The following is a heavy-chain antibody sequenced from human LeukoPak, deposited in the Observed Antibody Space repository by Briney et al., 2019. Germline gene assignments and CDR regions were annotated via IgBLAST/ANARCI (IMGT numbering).Heavy chain of an antibody. Sequence: KPSETLSLTCTVSGGSSSSSRYYWGWIRQPPGKGLEWIGSIYYSGSTYYNPSLKSRVTISVDTSKNQFSLKLSSVTAADTAVYYCARHPYQLLWLSWFDPWGRGTLVTVSS. D-gene: IGHD2-2*01. V-gene: IGHV4-39*01. CDR2: IYYSGST. J-gene: IGHJ5*02. CDR3: ARHPYQLLWLSWFDP. CDR1: GGSSSSSRYY.